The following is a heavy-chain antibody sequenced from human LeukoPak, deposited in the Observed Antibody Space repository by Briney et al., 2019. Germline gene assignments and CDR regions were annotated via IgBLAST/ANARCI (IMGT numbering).Heavy chain of an antibody. V-gene: IGHV3-30-3*01. J-gene: IGHJ4*02. CDR1: GFTFITYA. D-gene: IGHD3-3*01. Sequence: PGGSLRLSCAASGFTFITYAMSWVRQAPGKGLEWVAILSNDGNKEYYADSVRDRFTISRDNSKNTLYLQMNSLRPEDTAMYYCARPQSSDFWSGYYFNFWGLGTLVTVSS. CDR2: LSNDGNKE. CDR3: ARPQSSDFWSGYYFNF.